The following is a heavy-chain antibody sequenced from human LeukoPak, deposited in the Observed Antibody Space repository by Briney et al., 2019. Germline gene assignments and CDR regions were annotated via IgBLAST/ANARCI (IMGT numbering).Heavy chain of an antibody. Sequence: GGSLRLSCGVSGFSVSNNYMTWVRQAPGKGLEWVANINKDGSEKYYVDSVKGRFTISRDNARNSLYLQMNSLGVDDTAVYFCSGDPGDYWGQGTLVSVSS. CDR3: SGDPGDY. J-gene: IGHJ4*02. CDR1: GFSVSNNY. CDR2: INKDGSEK. D-gene: IGHD7-27*01. V-gene: IGHV3-7*04.